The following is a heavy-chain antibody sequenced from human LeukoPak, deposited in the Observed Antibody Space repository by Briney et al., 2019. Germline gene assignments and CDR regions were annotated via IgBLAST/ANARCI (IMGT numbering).Heavy chain of an antibody. CDR2: ISGSGGST. CDR1: GFTFSSYG. Sequence: PGRSLRLSCAASGFTFSSYGMHWVRQAPGKGLEWVSAISGSGGSTYYADSVKGRFTISRDNSKNTLYLQMNSLRAEDTAVYYCAKDRSRMTTNDAFDIWGQGTMVTVSS. D-gene: IGHD1-1*01. CDR3: AKDRSRMTTNDAFDI. J-gene: IGHJ3*02. V-gene: IGHV3-23*01.